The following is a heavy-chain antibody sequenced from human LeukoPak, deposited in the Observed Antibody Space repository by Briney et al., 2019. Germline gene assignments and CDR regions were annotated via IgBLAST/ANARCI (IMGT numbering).Heavy chain of an antibody. Sequence: PSETLSLTCTVSGGSISSYYWSWIRQPPGKGLEWIGYIYYSGSTNYNPSLKSRVTISVDTSKNQFSLKLSSVTAADTAVYYCARQRGLSSSWYPLDYRGQGTLVTVSS. V-gene: IGHV4-59*01. D-gene: IGHD6-13*01. CDR1: GGSISSYY. J-gene: IGHJ4*02. CDR3: ARQRGLSSSWYPLDY. CDR2: IYYSGST.